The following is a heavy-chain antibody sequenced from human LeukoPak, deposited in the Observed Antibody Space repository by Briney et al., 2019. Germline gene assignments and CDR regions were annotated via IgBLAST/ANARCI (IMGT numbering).Heavy chain of an antibody. CDR1: GFTFSDYY. V-gene: IGHV3-11*06. Sequence: GGSLRLSCAASGFTFSDYYMSWIRQAPGKGLEWVSYISSSSGYTNYADSVKGRFTISRDNAKNSLYLQMNSLRAEDTAVYYCARGEVPAASVDTAMVSPDYWGQGTLVTVSS. D-gene: IGHD5-18*01. J-gene: IGHJ4*02. CDR2: ISSSSGYT. CDR3: ARGEVPAASVDTAMVSPDY.